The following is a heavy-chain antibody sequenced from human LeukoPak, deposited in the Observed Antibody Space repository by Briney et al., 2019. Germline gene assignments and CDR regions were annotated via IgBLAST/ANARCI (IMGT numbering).Heavy chain of an antibody. Sequence: GSSVKVSCKASGGTFSSYATSWVRQAPGQGLEWMGGIIPIFGTANYAQKFQGRVTITADESTSTAYMELSSLRSEDTAVYYCARGGRIVVVPAATPGYNWFDPWGQGTLVTVSS. CDR1: GGTFSSYA. CDR2: IIPIFGTA. D-gene: IGHD2-2*01. J-gene: IGHJ5*02. CDR3: ARGGRIVVVPAATPGYNWFDP. V-gene: IGHV1-69*01.